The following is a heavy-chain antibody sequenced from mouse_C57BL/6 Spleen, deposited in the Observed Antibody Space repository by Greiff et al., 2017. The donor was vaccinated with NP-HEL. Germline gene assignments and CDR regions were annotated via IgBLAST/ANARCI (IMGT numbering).Heavy chain of an antibody. J-gene: IGHJ2*01. CDR3: TSPPYEGYFDY. CDR1: GYTFTSYW. V-gene: IGHV1-5*01. CDR2: IYPGNSDT. Sequence: EVQLQQSGTVLARPGASVKMSCKTSGYTFTSYWMHWVKQRPGQGLEWIGAIYPGNSDTSYNQKFKGKAKLTAVTSASTAYMELSSLTNEDSAVYYCTSPPYEGYFDYWGQGTTLTVSS. D-gene: IGHD2-3*01.